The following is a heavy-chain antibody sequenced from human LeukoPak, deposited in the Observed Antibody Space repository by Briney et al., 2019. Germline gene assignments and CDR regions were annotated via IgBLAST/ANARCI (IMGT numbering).Heavy chain of an antibody. CDR3: AERTSGFCSSTSCYGHDF. D-gene: IGHD2-2*03. V-gene: IGHV3-23*01. J-gene: IGHJ4*02. CDR2: ISGSGGST. Sequence: GGSLRLSCATSGFTFSSFAMTWVRQPPGKGLEWVSAISGSGGSTYYADSVEGRFTISRHNSKNTLYLQMSSLRAEDTAVYYCAERTSGFCSSTSCYGHDFWGQGTLVTVSS. CDR1: GFTFSSFA.